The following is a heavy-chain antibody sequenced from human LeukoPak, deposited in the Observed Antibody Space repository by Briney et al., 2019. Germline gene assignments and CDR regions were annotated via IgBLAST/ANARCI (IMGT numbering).Heavy chain of an antibody. J-gene: IGHJ4*02. Sequence: GRSLRLSCAASGFTFSSYAMHWVRQAPGKGLEWVAVISNDGSNNYYEDSVKGRFTISRDNSKSTLYLQINSLRAEHTAVYYCAREDKSPLWGQGTLVTVSS. D-gene: IGHD2-15*01. CDR1: GFTFSSYA. CDR3: AREDKSPL. V-gene: IGHV3-30-3*01. CDR2: ISNDGSNN.